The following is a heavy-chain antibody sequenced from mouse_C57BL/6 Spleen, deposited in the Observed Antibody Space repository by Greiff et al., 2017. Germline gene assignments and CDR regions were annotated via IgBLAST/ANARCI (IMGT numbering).Heavy chain of an antibody. CDR1: GYTFTSYG. CDR2: IRPNSGCT. J-gene: IGHJ4*01. Sequence: VQLKQSGAELVKPGASVKLSCKASGYTFTSYGMHWVKQRPGQGLEWIGMIRPNSGCTNYNEKFKGRVTLTVDKSSSTAYMQISSLTSEDSAVYYCASCGVAIDYWGQGTSVTVSS. V-gene: IGHV1-64*01. CDR3: ASCGVAIDY.